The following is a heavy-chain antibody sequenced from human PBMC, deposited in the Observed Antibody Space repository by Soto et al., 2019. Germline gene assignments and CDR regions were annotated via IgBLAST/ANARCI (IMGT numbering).Heavy chain of an antibody. J-gene: IGHJ6*02. CDR2: ISYDGSNK. CDR1: GFTFSSYG. Sequence: QVQLVESGGGVVQPGRSLRLSCAASGFTFSSYGMHWVRQAPGKGLEWVAVISYDGSNKYYADSVKGRFTISRDNSKNTLYLQMNSLRAEDTAVYYCAKNLGGRISYYGMDVWGQGTTVTVSS. D-gene: IGHD3-16*01. CDR3: AKNLGGRISYYGMDV. V-gene: IGHV3-30*18.